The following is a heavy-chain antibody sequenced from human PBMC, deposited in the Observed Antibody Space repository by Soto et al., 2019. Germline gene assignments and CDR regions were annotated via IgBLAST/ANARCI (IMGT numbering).Heavy chain of an antibody. CDR2: ISWNSGSI. Sequence: PGGSLRLSCAASGFTFDDYAMHWVRQAPGKGLEWVSGISWNSGSIGYADPVKGRFTISRDNAKNSLYLQMNSLRAEDTALYYCAKEGRASVAGYYYYYYGMDVWGQGTTVTVSS. CDR1: GFTFDDYA. J-gene: IGHJ6*02. V-gene: IGHV3-9*01. D-gene: IGHD6-19*01. CDR3: AKEGRASVAGYYYYYYGMDV.